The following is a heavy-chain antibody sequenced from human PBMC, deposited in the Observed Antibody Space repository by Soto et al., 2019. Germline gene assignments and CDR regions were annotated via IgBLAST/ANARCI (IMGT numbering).Heavy chain of an antibody. Sequence: GGSLRLSCAASGFTFSSYAMSWVRQAPGKGLEWVSAISGSGGSTYYADSVKGRFTISRDNSKNTLYLQMNSLRAEDTAVYYCAKDRGYYDSSGYYLNDYWGQGTLVTVSS. V-gene: IGHV3-23*01. D-gene: IGHD3-22*01. CDR1: GFTFSSYA. CDR3: AKDRGYYDSSGYYLNDY. J-gene: IGHJ4*02. CDR2: ISGSGGST.